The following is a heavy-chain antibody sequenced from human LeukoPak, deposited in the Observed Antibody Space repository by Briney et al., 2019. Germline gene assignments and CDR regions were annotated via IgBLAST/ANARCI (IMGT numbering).Heavy chain of an antibody. D-gene: IGHD6-13*01. J-gene: IGHJ3*02. Sequence: PSETLSLTCTVSGVSISSYYWSWIRQPPGKGLEWIGYIYYSGSTNYNPSLKSRVTISVDTSKNQFSLKLSSVTAADTAVYYCARAGSIAAAGMQGAFDIWGQGTMVTVSS. CDR2: IYYSGST. V-gene: IGHV4-59*01. CDR1: GVSISSYY. CDR3: ARAGSIAAAGMQGAFDI.